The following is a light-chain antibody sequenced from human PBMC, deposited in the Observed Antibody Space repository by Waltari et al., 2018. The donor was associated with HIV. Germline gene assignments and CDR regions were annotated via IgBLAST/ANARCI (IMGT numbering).Light chain of an antibody. Sequence: QSVLAQPPSVSGAPGQRVTISCTGSSSNIGADYHVYWYQHLPGTAPKLLIYGNSNRPSGGPNRFSGSKSDTSASLAITGLQTEDEADYYCQSYDRSLSAWVFGGGTRLNVL. V-gene: IGLV1-40*01. CDR1: SSNIGADYH. CDR3: QSYDRSLSAWV. J-gene: IGLJ3*02. CDR2: GNS.